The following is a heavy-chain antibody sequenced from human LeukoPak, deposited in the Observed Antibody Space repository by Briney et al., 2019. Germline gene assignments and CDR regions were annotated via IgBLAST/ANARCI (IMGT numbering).Heavy chain of an antibody. CDR2: IKQDGSEK. V-gene: IGHV3-7*01. CDR3: ARGRQQLTQTYFDY. D-gene: IGHD6-13*01. Sequence: GGSLRLSCAVSGFSVSGYWMTWVRQAPGKGLEWVANIKQDGSEKNYVDSVKGRFTISRDNSKNTLYLQMNSLRAEDTAVYYCARGRQQLTQTYFDYWGQGTLVTVSS. CDR1: GFSVSGYW. J-gene: IGHJ4*02.